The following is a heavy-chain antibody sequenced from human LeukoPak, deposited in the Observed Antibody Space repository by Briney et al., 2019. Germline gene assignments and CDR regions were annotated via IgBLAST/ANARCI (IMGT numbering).Heavy chain of an antibody. Sequence: PAGSLRLSCAASGFTFTDYYMSWIRQAPGKGLEWLSYISGSGTITYYADSVKGRFTISRDNAKNSQYLQMNSLRAEDTAVYYCARPRYCSSTSCYEDAFDIWGQGTMVTVSS. V-gene: IGHV3-11*04. CDR2: ISGSGTIT. D-gene: IGHD2-2*01. CDR1: GFTFTDYY. CDR3: ARPRYCSSTSCYEDAFDI. J-gene: IGHJ3*02.